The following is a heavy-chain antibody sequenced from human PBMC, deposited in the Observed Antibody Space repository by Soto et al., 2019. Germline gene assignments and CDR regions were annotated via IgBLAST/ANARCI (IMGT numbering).Heavy chain of an antibody. D-gene: IGHD1-1*01. CDR1: GGSISSGGYS. CDR3: ARDQLEGNWFDP. Sequence: QLQLQESGSGLVRPSQTLSLTCAVSGGSISSGGYSWNWIRQPPGKGLEWIGYIYHSGSTFYNPSLTSPATISVDKSKNQFPLKLTSVTAADTAVYYCARDQLEGNWFDPWGQGTLVTVSS. V-gene: IGHV4-30-2*01. CDR2: IYHSGST. J-gene: IGHJ5*02.